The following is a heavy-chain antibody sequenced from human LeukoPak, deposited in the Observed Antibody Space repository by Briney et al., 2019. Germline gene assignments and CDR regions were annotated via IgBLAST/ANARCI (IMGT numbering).Heavy chain of an antibody. CDR2: FIPIFGTA. J-gene: IGHJ6*03. Sequence: ASVKVSCKASGGTFSSYAVSWVRHAPGQGLEWMGGFIPIFGTANYAQKFEGRVTITTGESTITAYMELSSLTSEDTAVYYCASGSSSSWSHYYYYYYMDVWGKGTPVTVSS. CDR1: GGTFSSYA. V-gene: IGHV1-69*05. D-gene: IGHD6-13*01. CDR3: ASGSSSSWSHYYYYYYMDV.